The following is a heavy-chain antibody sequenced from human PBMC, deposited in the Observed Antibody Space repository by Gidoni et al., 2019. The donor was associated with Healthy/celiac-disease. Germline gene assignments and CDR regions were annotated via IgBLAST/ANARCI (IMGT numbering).Heavy chain of an antibody. CDR2: ISYSGST. V-gene: IGHV4-59*01. CDR3: ARGGPTEQLVGISYYYYGMDV. D-gene: IGHD6-6*01. J-gene: IGHJ6*02. CDR1: GGSISSYY. Sequence: QVQLQESGPGLVKPSETLSLTCTVSGGSISSYYWSWIRQPPGKGLEWIGYISYSGSTNYKPSLKSRVTISVDTSKNQFSLKLSSVTAADTAVYYCARGGPTEQLVGISYYYYGMDVWGQGTTVTVSS.